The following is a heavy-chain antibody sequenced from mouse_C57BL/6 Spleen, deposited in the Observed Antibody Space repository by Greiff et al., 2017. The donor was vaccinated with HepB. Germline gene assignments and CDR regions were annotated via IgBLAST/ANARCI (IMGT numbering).Heavy chain of an antibody. CDR1: GYTFTDYN. CDR2: INPNNGGT. CDR3: ARVGYDYDENAMDY. J-gene: IGHJ4*01. D-gene: IGHD2-4*01. V-gene: IGHV1-18*01. Sequence: VQLQQSGPELVKPGASVKIPCKASGYTFTDYNMDWVKQSHGKSLEWIGDINPNNGGTIYNQKFKGKATLTVDKSSSTAYMELRSLTSEDTAVYYCARVGYDYDENAMDYWGQGTSVTVSS.